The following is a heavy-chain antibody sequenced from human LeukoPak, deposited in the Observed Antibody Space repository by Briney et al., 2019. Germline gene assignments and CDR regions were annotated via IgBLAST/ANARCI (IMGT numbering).Heavy chain of an antibody. CDR2: INSNNGGE. CDR1: GYTFTAHF. CDR3: AREPYTTSSDRHEKAFDY. V-gene: IGHV1-2*06. J-gene: IGHJ4*02. Sequence: ASVKVSCKASGYTFTAHFIHCVRQAPGQGLEWMGQINSNNGGEKYAPKFQGRVTVLRDTSINTIYLDLTSLTSDDTAVYYCAREPYTTSSDRHEKAFDYWGQGTPVTVSS. D-gene: IGHD6-6*01.